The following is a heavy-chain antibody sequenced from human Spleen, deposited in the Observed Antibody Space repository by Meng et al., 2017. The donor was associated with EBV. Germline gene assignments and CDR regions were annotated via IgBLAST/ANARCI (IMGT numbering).Heavy chain of an antibody. V-gene: IGHV4-30-4*01. J-gene: IGHJ4*02. CDR2: IYYSGST. CDR1: GGSISSGGYY. D-gene: IGHD2-2*01. CDR3: ARAGYCSSITCYFDS. Sequence: QVQLQESGPGLVKPSETLSLTCTVSGGSISSGGYYWGWIRQSPGKGLEWLGYIYYSGSTYYNPSLKSPVTISVDTSKNQFSLQLSSVTAADTAVYYCARAGYCSSITCYFDSWGQGTLVTVYS.